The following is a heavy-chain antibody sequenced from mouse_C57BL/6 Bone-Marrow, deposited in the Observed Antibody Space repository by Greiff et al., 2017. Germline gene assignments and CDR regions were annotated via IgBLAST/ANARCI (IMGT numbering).Heavy chain of an antibody. D-gene: IGHD1-1*01. CDR3: ARYRGNSYSYYFDY. J-gene: IGHJ2*01. CDR2: IDPANGNT. CDR1: GFNIKNTD. Sequence: EVKLVESVAELVRPGASVKLSCTASGFNIKNTDMHWVKQRPEQGLEWIGRIDPANGNTKYAPKFQGKATITADTSSNTAYLQLSSLTSEDTAIYYCARYRGNSYSYYFDYWGQGTTLTVSS. V-gene: IGHV14-3*01.